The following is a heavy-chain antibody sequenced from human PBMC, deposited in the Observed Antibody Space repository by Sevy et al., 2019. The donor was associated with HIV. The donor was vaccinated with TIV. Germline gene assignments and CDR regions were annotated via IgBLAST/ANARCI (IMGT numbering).Heavy chain of an antibody. V-gene: IGHV3-23*01. D-gene: IGHD3-16*01. CDR1: AFSFITHA. J-gene: IGHJ4*02. Sequence: GGSLRLSCAASAFSFITHAMSWVRRAPGKGLEWVSTISGSGDSTFYSDSVKGRFTISRDNSKNTLYLQMNSLRAEDTAVYYCAKPRGSFDFDYWGQGTLVTVSS. CDR2: ISGSGDST. CDR3: AKPRGSFDFDY.